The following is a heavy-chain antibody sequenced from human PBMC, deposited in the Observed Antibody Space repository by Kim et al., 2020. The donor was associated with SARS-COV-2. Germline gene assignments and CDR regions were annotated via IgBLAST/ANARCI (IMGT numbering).Heavy chain of an antibody. CDR3: ATSYSNSNFDY. J-gene: IGHJ4*02. V-gene: IGHV4-59*01. D-gene: IGHD6-6*01. CDR1: GGSISRYY. CDR2: IYYGGST. Sequence: SETLSLTCTVSGGSISRYYCNWIRQPPGKELEWLGNIYYGGSTNHNPSLKSLVTISVDTSKHQFSLRLSSVTAADTAVYYCATSYSNSNFDYWGQGTLVTVSS.